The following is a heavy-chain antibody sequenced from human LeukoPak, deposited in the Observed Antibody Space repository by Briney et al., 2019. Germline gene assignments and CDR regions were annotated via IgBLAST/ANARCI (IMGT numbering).Heavy chain of an antibody. CDR1: GFTFSSYA. CDR3: ARERCSSTSCRRNPDY. D-gene: IGHD2-2*01. Sequence: GGSLRLFCAASGFTFSSYAMQCVRQAPGKGLEWVAVISYDGSNKYYADSVKGRFTISRDNSKNTLYLQMNSLRAEDTAVYYCARERCSSTSCRRNPDYWGQGTLVTVSS. CDR2: ISYDGSNK. J-gene: IGHJ4*02. V-gene: IGHV3-30*04.